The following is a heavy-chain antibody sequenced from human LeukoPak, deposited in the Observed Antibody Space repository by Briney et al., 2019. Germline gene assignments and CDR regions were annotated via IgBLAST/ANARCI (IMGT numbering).Heavy chain of an antibody. V-gene: IGHV3-23*01. CDR3: AKVRTGRYFDY. D-gene: IGHD3/OR15-3a*01. CDR2: ISSSGGST. CDR1: GFTFSSYS. J-gene: IGHJ4*02. Sequence: GGSLRLSCAASGFTFSSYSMSWVRQAPGKGLEWVSSISSSGGSTYYADSVKGRFTISRDDSKNTLYVQMNSLRAEDTAVYYCAKVRTGRYFDYWGQGTLVTVSS.